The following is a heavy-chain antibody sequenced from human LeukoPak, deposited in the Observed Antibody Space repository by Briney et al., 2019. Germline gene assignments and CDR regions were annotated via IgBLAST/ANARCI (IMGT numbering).Heavy chain of an antibody. D-gene: IGHD6-13*01. CDR1: GFTFSSYW. CDR3: AKASGIAAAGREDY. Sequence: GGSLRLSCAASGFTFSSYWMSWVCQAPGKGLEWVSTIGGSGGGAYYADSVKGRFTSSRDNSKNTLYLQMNSLRAEDTAVYYCAKASGIAAAGREDYWGQGTLVTVSS. J-gene: IGHJ4*02. V-gene: IGHV3-23*01. CDR2: IGGSGGGA.